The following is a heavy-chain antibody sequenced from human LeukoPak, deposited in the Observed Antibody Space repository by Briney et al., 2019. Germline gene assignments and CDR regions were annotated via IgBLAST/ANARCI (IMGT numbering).Heavy chain of an antibody. D-gene: IGHD3-10*01. V-gene: IGHV1-2*02. CDR3: ARVWFGESYFDY. Sequence: ASVKVSCKASGYTFTGYCMHWVRQAPGQGLEWMGWINPNSGGTNYAQKFQGRVTMTRDTSISTAYMELSRLRSDDTAVYYCARVWFGESYFDYWGQGTLVTVSS. CDR2: INPNSGGT. J-gene: IGHJ4*02. CDR1: GYTFTGYC.